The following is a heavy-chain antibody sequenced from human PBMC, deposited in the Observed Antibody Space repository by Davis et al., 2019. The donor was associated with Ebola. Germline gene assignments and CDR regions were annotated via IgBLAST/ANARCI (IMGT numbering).Heavy chain of an antibody. D-gene: IGHD3-9*01. CDR1: GGSFSSYY. CDR3: ARWVEYFDWLGDY. J-gene: IGHJ4*02. Sequence: SETLSLTCAVYGGSFSSYYWTWIRQPPGKGLEWLGQVNHGGITHYIPSLKSRVSISLDASKNQCSLKLSSVTAADTTVYYCARWVEYFDWLGDYWGQGTLVTVSS. V-gene: IGHV4-34*01. CDR2: VNHGGIT.